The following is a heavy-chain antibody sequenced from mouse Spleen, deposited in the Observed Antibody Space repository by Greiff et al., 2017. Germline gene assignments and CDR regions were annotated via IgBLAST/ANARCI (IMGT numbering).Heavy chain of an antibody. Sequence: VQPQQSGAELAKPGASVKMSCKASGYTFTSYWMHWVKQRPGQGLEWIGYINPSTGYTEYNQKFKDKATLTADKSSSTAYMQLSSLTSEDSAVYYCARRDDGYYEAWFAYWGQGTLVTVSA. CDR1: GYTFTSYW. CDR3: ARRDDGYYEAWFAY. D-gene: IGHD2-3*01. J-gene: IGHJ3*01. CDR2: INPSTGYT. V-gene: IGHV1-7*01.